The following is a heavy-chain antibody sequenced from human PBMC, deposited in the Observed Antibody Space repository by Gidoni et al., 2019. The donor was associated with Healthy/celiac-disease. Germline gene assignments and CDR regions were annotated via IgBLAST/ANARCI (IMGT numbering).Heavy chain of an antibody. CDR3: ARGGYSSSATFDP. CDR2: INPNSGGT. V-gene: IGHV1-2*02. D-gene: IGHD6-6*01. J-gene: IGHJ5*02. Sequence: QVPLVQSGAEVKKPGASVKVSCKASGYTFTGYYMHWVRQAPGQGLEWMGWINPNSGGTNYAQKLQGRGTMTRDTSISTAYMELSRLRSDDTAVYYCARGGYSSSATFDPWGQGTLVTVSS. CDR1: GYTFTGYY.